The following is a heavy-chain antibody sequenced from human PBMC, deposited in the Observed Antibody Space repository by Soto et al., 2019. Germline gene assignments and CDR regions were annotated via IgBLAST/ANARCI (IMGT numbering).Heavy chain of an antibody. V-gene: IGHV3-15*01. Sequence: EVQLVESGGGLVKPGGSLRLSCAASGFTFSNAWMSWVRQAPGKGLEWVGRIKSKTDGGTTDYAAPVKGRFTISRDDSKNTLYLQMNSLKTEDTAVYYCTTDVALLWFGELAYFDYWGQGTLVTVSS. D-gene: IGHD3-10*01. CDR2: IKSKTDGGTT. J-gene: IGHJ4*02. CDR1: GFTFSNAW. CDR3: TTDVALLWFGELAYFDY.